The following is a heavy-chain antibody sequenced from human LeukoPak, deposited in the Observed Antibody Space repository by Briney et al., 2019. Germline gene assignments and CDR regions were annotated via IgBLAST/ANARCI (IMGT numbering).Heavy chain of an antibody. CDR2: IIPILGIA. V-gene: IGHV1-69*04. D-gene: IGHD1-26*01. CDR3: APEGDSGSYYYDY. CDR1: GGTFSSYA. J-gene: IGHJ4*02. Sequence: SVKVSCKASGGTFSSYAISWVRQAPGQGLEWMGRIIPILGIANYAQRFQGRVTITADKSTSTAYMELSSLRSEDTAVYYCAPEGDSGSYYYDYWGQGTLVTVSS.